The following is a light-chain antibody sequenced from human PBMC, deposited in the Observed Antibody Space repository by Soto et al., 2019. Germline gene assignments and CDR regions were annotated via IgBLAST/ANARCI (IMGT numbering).Light chain of an antibody. V-gene: IGLV2-14*01. J-gene: IGLJ1*01. CDR1: SRDVGSYNY. Sequence: QSVLTQPASVSGSLGQSITISCTGTSRDVGSYNYISWYQQHPGRAPKLIIYEVTNRPSGVSNRFSGSKSGYTASLTISGLHADDEADYYCNSFTSFNTRVFGTGTKLTVL. CDR3: NSFTSFNTRV. CDR2: EVT.